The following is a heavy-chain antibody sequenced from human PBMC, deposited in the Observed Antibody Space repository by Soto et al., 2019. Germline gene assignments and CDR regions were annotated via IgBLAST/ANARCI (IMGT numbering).Heavy chain of an antibody. V-gene: IGHV3-74*01. Sequence: EVQLVESGGGLIQPGGSLRLSCAASGLTFSDYWMHWVRQAPGKELVWVARVNHDGSGTAYADSVKGRFIVSRDNAKNTLHLQMNSLRVEDTAVYYCVRDLNFPDTGEYRGWFDAWGQGTPVTVSS. D-gene: IGHD5-18*01. CDR3: VRDLNFPDTGEYRGWFDA. CDR2: VNHDGSGT. J-gene: IGHJ5*02. CDR1: GLTFSDYW.